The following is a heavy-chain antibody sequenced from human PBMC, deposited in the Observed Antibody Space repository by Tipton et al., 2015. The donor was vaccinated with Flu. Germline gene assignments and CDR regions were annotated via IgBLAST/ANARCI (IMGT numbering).Heavy chain of an antibody. CDR2: IYHSGST. D-gene: IGHD5-12*01. J-gene: IGHJ4*02. CDR1: GYSIASDYY. V-gene: IGHV4-38-2*01. CDR3: ARHRGYSGPFDY. Sequence: TLSLTCSVSGYSIASDYYWGWIRQPPGKGLEWIGSIYHSGSTYYNPSLKGRVTISVDTSKNQFSLKLSSVTAADTAVYYCARHRGYSGPFDYWGQGTLVTVSS.